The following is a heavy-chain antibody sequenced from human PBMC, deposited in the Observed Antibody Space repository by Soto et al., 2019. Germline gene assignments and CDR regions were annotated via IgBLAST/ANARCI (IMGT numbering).Heavy chain of an antibody. J-gene: IGHJ5*02. CDR2: ISAYNGNT. D-gene: IGHD3-9*01. CDR1: GYTFASYA. V-gene: IGHV1-18*01. CDR3: ARDWGDYDILTGYSKDNWFDP. Sequence: GASVKVSCKASGYTFASYAISWMRQAPGQGLEWMGWISAYNGNTNYAQKLQGRVTMTTDTSTSTAYMELRSLRSDDTAVYYCARDWGDYDILTGYSKDNWFDPWGQGTLVTVSS.